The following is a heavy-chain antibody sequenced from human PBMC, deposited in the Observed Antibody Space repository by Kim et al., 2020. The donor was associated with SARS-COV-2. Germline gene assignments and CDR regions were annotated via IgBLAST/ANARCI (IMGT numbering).Heavy chain of an antibody. V-gene: IGHV3-23*01. D-gene: IGHD6-19*01. Sequence: YSDSVNGRLIISRDKSMNTLYLQMSGLRDEDTAVYFCAKGPSKRSGRYLDFWGQGTLVTVSS. CDR3: AKGPSKRSGRYLDF. J-gene: IGHJ4*02.